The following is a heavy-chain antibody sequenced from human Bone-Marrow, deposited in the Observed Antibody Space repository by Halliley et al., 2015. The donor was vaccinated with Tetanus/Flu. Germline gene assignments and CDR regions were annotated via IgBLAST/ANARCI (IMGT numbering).Heavy chain of an antibody. Sequence: LYMSESTYYRNSVKGRFTISRDTSKNTLFLQMNSLRAEDTAVYYCAKADVLRVLEWKYHYDMDVWGQGTTVTVSS. D-gene: IGHD3-3*01. CDR3: AKADVLRVLEWKYHYDMDV. CDR2: LYMSEST. J-gene: IGHJ6*02. V-gene: IGHV3-66*01.